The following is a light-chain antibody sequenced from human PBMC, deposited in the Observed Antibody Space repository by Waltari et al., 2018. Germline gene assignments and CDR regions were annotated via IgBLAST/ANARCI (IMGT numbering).Light chain of an antibody. CDR3: MQALQTPKT. Sequence: DIVMTQSPLSLPVTPGEPASNSCRSSQSLLHSNGYNYLDWYLQKPGQSPPLLIYLGSNRASGVPDRFSGSGSGTDFTLKISRVEAEDVGVYYCMQALQTPKTFGQGTKVEIK. J-gene: IGKJ1*01. V-gene: IGKV2-28*01. CDR1: QSLLHSNGYNY. CDR2: LGS.